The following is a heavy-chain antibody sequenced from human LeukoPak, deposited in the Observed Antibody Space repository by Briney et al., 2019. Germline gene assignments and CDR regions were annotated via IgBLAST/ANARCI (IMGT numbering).Heavy chain of an antibody. J-gene: IGHJ4*02. CDR2: MYNSGSP. CDR1: GGPISSFY. D-gene: IGHD2-15*01. V-gene: IGHV4-4*08. Sequence: SETLSLTCTVSGGPISSFYWGWIRQPPGKGLEWIAYMYNSGSPTYHPSLQSRATISLDTSKNQFSLKLRSVTAADTAVYYCARSQGKWQLLPFDYWGQGARVTVSS. CDR3: ARSQGKWQLLPFDY.